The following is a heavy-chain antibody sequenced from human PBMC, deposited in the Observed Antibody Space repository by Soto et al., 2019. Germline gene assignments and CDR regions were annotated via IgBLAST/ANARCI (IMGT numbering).Heavy chain of an antibody. CDR2: INHSGST. V-gene: IGHV4-34*01. D-gene: IGHD6-13*01. CDR1: GGSFSGYY. CDR3: AKPYSSSSGY. Sequence: QVQLQQWGAGLLKPSETLSLTCAVYGGSFSGYYWSWIRQPPGKGLEWIGEINHSGSTNYNPSLKSRVTTSVDTSKDQFSLKLSSVTAAATAVYYCAKPYSSSSGYWGQGALVTVSS. J-gene: IGHJ4*02.